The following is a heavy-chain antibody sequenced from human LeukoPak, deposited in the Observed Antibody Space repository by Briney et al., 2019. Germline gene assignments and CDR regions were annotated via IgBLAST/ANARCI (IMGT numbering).Heavy chain of an antibody. CDR3: YTRKTGTTFWD. J-gene: IGHJ4*02. D-gene: IGHD1-1*01. CDR2: IYYSGST. Sequence: SETLSLTCTVSGGSISSYYWSWIRQPPGKGLEWIGYIYYSGSTNYNSSLKSRVTISVDTSKNQFSLELSSVTAADTAVYYCYTRKTGTTFWDWGQGALVTVSS. V-gene: IGHV4-59*08. CDR1: GGSISSYY.